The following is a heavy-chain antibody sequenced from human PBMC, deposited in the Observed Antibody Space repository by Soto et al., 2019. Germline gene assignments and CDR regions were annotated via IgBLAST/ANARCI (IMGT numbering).Heavy chain of an antibody. CDR1: GFTFSIYW. J-gene: IGHJ4*02. CDR3: GRAGWIAAAGYYFGY. Sequence: GGSLRLSCAASGFTFSIYWMDWVRQAPGKGLVWVSRINSDGSSTSYADSVKGRYTISRDNANTTLLLQMNSPSAEDTAPHYSGRAGWIAAAGYYFGYWGQGTLVTGSS. V-gene: IGHV3-74*01. D-gene: IGHD6-13*01. CDR2: INSDGSST.